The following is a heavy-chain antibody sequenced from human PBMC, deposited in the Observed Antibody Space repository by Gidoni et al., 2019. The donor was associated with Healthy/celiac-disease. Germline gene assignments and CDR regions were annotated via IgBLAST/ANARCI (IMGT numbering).Heavy chain of an antibody. J-gene: IGHJ4*02. CDR3: ARGWAQEQGFYYGSGSYYLSGYFDY. D-gene: IGHD3-10*01. Sequence: QVQLQQWGAGLLKPSETLSLTCAVYGGSFSGYYWRWIRQPPGKGLEWIGEINHSGSTNYNPSLKSRVTISVDTSKNQFSLKLSSVTAADTAVYYCARGWAQEQGFYYGSGSYYLSGYFDYWGQGTLVTVSS. V-gene: IGHV4-34*01. CDR1: GGSFSGYY. CDR2: INHSGST.